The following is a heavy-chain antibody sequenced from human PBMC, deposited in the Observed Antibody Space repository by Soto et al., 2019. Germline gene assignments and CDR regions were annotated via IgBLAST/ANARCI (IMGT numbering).Heavy chain of an antibody. J-gene: IGHJ4*02. Sequence: PGGSLRLSCAASGFTFSSYAMHWVRQAPGKGLEWVAVISYDGSNKYYADSVEGRFTISRDNSKNTLYLQMNSLRAEDTAVYYCARDPLEVVAPTGCFDYWGQGTLVTVSS. V-gene: IGHV3-30-3*01. D-gene: IGHD2-15*01. CDR2: ISYDGSNK. CDR3: ARDPLEVVAPTGCFDY. CDR1: GFTFSSYA.